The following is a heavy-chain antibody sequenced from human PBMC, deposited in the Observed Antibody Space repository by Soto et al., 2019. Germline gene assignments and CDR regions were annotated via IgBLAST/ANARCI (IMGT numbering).Heavy chain of an antibody. D-gene: IGHD3-10*01. J-gene: IGHJ4*02. V-gene: IGHV3-15*01. CDR1: GFTFSNAW. Sequence: GSLSPSSAASGFTFSNAWISFFRQSPWKWLEWVVRIKSKTDGGTTDYAAPVKGRFTISRDDSKNTLYLQMNSLKTEDTAVYYCTTRRITMVRGVIKTRKEFDYWGQGTLVTVSS. CDR3: TTRRITMVRGVIKTRKEFDY. CDR2: IKSKTDGGTT.